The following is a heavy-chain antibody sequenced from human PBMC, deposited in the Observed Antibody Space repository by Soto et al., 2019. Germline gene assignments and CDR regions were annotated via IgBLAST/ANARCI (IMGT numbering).Heavy chain of an antibody. V-gene: IGHV3-11*01. CDR2: ITGSGSTT. CDR1: GFTFSDYY. J-gene: IGHJ4*02. Sequence: QVQLVESGGGLVKPGGSLRLSCAASGFTFSDYYMTWIRQGPGKGLEWVSHITGSGSTTYYADSVKGRFTISRDNAKNSLYLQMNSLRAEDTAVYYCARDLASLSYSDSSGSYHLASWGQGTLVTVSS. CDR3: ARDLASLSYSDSSGSYHLAS. D-gene: IGHD3-22*01.